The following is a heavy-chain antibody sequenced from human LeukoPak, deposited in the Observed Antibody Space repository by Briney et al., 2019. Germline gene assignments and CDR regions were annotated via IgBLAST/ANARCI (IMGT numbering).Heavy chain of an antibody. CDR2: IYYSGST. J-gene: IGHJ3*02. V-gene: IGHV4-39*01. CDR3: ATQGRAYYDILTGYILDAFDI. CDR1: GGSISSSSYY. D-gene: IGHD3-9*01. Sequence: PSETLSLTCTVSGGSISSSSYYWGWIRQPPGKGLEWIGSIYYSGSTYYNPSLKSRVTISVDTSKNQFSLNLSSVTAADTAVYYCATQGRAYYDILTGYILDAFDIWGQGTMVTVSS.